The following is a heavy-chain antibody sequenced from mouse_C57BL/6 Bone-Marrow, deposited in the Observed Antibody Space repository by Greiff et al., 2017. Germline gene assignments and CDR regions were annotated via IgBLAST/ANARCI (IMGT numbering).Heavy chain of an antibody. J-gene: IGHJ3*01. D-gene: IGHD2-5*01. CDR2: IYPGSGST. Sequence: QVQLQQPGAELVKPGASVKMSCKASGYTFTSYWITWVKQRPGQGLEWIGDIYPGSGSTNYNEKFKSKATLTVDTSSSTAYMQLSSLTSEDSAVYCCASWSNYFAWFAYWGQGTLVTVSA. CDR3: ASWSNYFAWFAY. V-gene: IGHV1-55*01. CDR1: GYTFTSYW.